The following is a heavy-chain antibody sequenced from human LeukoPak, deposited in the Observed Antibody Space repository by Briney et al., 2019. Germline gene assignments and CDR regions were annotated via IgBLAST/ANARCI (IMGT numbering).Heavy chain of an antibody. CDR2: IYPGDSDT. J-gene: IGHJ4*02. Sequence: GESLKISCKGSGYSFTSYWIGWVRQMPGKGLEWMGIIYPGDSDTRYSPSFQGQVTISADKSISTAYLQWSSLKASDTAMYYCATAPPSYDSSGYYPSYWGQGTLVTVSS. CDR1: GYSFTSYW. V-gene: IGHV5-51*01. D-gene: IGHD3-22*01. CDR3: ATAPPSYDSSGYYPSY.